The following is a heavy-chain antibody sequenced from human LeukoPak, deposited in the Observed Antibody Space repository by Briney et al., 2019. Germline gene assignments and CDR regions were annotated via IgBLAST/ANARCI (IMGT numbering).Heavy chain of an antibody. V-gene: IGHV3-7*01. CDR3: VREGFYFFDF. J-gene: IGHJ4*01. CDR1: GFTFTNNF. Sequence: GGSLRLSCAASGFTFTNNFMSWVRQAPGKGLEWVANIKQDGSETTYADSVRGRFTIFRDNAKDSVYLQMNCLRAEDSATYYCVREGFYFFDFWGQGTLVTVSS. CDR2: IKQDGSET.